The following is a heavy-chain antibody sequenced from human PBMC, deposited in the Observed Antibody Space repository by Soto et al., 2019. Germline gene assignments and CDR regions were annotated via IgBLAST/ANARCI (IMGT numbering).Heavy chain of an antibody. D-gene: IGHD3-22*01. V-gene: IGHV3-72*01. CDR2: TRNKANSYTT. CDR3: ARTYESSGWEAFDI. Sequence: EVQLVESGGGLVQPGGSLRLSCAASGFTFSDHYMDWVRQAPGKGLEWVGRTRNKANSYTTEYAASVKGRFTISRDDSKNSLYLQMNSLKTEDTAVYYCARTYESSGWEAFDIWGQGTMVTVSS. J-gene: IGHJ3*02. CDR1: GFTFSDHY.